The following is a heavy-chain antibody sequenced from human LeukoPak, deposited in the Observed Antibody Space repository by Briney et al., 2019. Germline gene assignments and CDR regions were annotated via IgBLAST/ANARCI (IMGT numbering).Heavy chain of an antibody. D-gene: IGHD1-26*01. CDR2: IHYTGGT. Sequence: SETLSLTCTVSGASISSYYWSWIRQPPGKGLEWMGYIHYTGGTNYNPSLKSRVTISVDMSKNQFSLNLTSVTAADTAIYYCSRESGAFCPFGYWGQGTLVIVPS. J-gene: IGHJ4*02. CDR3: SRESGAFCPFGY. V-gene: IGHV4-59*12. CDR1: GASISSYY.